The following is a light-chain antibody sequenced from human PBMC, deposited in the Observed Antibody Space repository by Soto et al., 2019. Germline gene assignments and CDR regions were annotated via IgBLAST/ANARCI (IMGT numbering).Light chain of an antibody. CDR3: QQYNNWPRT. CDR1: QSVSSN. Sequence: DIVMTQSPATLSVSPGERATLSCRASQSVSSNLAWYHQKPGQAPRLLIYGASTRATGIPVRFSGSGSGTEFTLTISSLQSEDFAVYYCQQYNNWPRTFGQGTKVEIK. J-gene: IGKJ1*01. CDR2: GAS. V-gene: IGKV3D-15*01.